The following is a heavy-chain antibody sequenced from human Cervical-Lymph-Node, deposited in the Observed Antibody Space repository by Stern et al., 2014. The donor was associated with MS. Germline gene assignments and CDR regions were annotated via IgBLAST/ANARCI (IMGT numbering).Heavy chain of an antibody. V-gene: IGHV3-23*04. J-gene: IGHJ6*02. Sequence: EVQLEESGGGLAQPGGSLRLSCAASGFTIIYWVRHAPEKGLAGFSPISGRGRSTYDADSVKGRFTISRDDSKNTVYLQMTSLRAEDTAVYYCAKRGYDSRGVIMPVWGQGTAVTVSS. CDR3: AKRGYDSRGVIMPV. CDR2: ISGRGRST. CDR1: GFTIIY. D-gene: IGHD3-3*01.